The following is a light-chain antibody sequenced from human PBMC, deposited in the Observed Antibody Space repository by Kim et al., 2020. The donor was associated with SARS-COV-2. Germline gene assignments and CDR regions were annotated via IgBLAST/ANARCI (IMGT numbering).Light chain of an antibody. CDR3: QQYLDYPLT. J-gene: IGKJ4*01. CDR2: AAS. V-gene: IGKV1-16*02. CDR1: HDINNH. Sequence: SSLAHRVTITCRAGHDINNHLAWFQQRPGKAPKSLIYAASTLHSGVPSKFSGSGSGTDFTLTISSLQPEDFATYYCQQYLDYPLTFGGGTKVDIK.